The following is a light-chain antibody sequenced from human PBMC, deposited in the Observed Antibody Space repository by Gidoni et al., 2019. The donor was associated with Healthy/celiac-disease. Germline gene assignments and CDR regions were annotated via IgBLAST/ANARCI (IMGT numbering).Light chain of an antibody. Sequence: EIVMTQSTATLSVSPGERATLSCRASQSVRSNLAWYQQKPGQAPRLLIYGASTRATGIPARFSGSGSGTEFTLTISSLQSEDFAVYYCQQYNNWPLALTFGGGTKVEIK. CDR1: QSVRSN. CDR3: QQYNNWPLALT. CDR2: GAS. V-gene: IGKV3-15*01. J-gene: IGKJ4*01.